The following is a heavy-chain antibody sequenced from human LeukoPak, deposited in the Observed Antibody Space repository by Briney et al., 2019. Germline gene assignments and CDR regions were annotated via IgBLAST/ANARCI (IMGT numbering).Heavy chain of an antibody. CDR1: GGSISSYY. CDR3: ARLLRFTWNPYYFDY. V-gene: IGHV4-59*08. Sequence: SETLSLTCTVPGGSISSYYSSWIRQPPGKGLEWIGYIYYSGSTNNNPSLKSRVTISVDTSKNQFSLKLSSVTAADTAVYYCARLLRFTWNPYYFDYLGQGTLVTVSS. D-gene: IGHD1-1*01. CDR2: IYYSGST. J-gene: IGHJ4*02.